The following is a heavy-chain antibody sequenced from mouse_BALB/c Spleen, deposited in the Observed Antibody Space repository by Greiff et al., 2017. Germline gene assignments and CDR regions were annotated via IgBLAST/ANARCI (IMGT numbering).Heavy chain of an antibody. CDR2: ISYDGSN. CDR1: GYSITSGYY. CDR3: AREGANYGYDPPGFAY. Sequence: EVQLQESGPGLVKPSQSLSLTCSVTGYSITSGYYWNWIRQFPGNKLEWMGYISYDGSNNYNPSLKNRISITRDTSKNQFFLKLNSVTTEDTATYYCAREGANYGYDPPGFAYWGQGTLVTVSA. J-gene: IGHJ3*01. D-gene: IGHD2-2*01. V-gene: IGHV3-6*02.